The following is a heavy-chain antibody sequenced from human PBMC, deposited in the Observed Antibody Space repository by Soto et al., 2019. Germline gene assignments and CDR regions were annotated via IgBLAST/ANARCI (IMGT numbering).Heavy chain of an antibody. CDR1: GGSISSGGYS. D-gene: IGHD3-3*02. CDR2: IYHSGST. Sequence: SETLSLTCAVSGGSISSGGYSWSWIRQPPGKGLEWIGYIYHSGSTYYNPSLKSRVTIPVDRSKNQFSLKLSSVTAADTAVYYCARDNHHFWSGSDTYGMDVWGQGTTVTVSS. CDR3: ARDNHHFWSGSDTYGMDV. V-gene: IGHV4-30-2*01. J-gene: IGHJ6*02.